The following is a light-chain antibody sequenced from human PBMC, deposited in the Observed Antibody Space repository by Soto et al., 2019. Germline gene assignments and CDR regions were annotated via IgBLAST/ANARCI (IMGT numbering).Light chain of an antibody. Sequence: QSALTQPPSASGSPGQSATISCTGTSSDVGGYHYVSWYQQHPGKAPKLMIHEVTKRPSGVPDRFSGSKSGNTASLTVSGLQGEDEADYYCSSYAGSSNLVFGGGTKVTVL. CDR1: SSDVGGYHY. V-gene: IGLV2-8*01. CDR2: EVT. CDR3: SSYAGSSNLV. J-gene: IGLJ2*01.